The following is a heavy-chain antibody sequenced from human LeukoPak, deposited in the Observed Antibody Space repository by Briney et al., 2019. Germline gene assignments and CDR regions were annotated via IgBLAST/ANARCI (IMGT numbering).Heavy chain of an antibody. D-gene: IGHD5-18*01. Sequence: SETLSLTCTVSGGSISGFYWSWIRQPPGKRLEWIGYVPYVGTTNYNPSLKSRLAISIDTSKNQFSLRLSSVTAADTAVYYCARHYGGHSFGTTFDYWGQGILVTVSS. CDR2: VPYVGTT. V-gene: IGHV4-59*08. CDR1: GGSISGFY. CDR3: ARHYGGHSFGTTFDY. J-gene: IGHJ4*02.